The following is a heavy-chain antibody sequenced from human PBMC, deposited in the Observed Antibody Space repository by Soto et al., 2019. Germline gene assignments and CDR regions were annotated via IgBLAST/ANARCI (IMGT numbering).Heavy chain of an antibody. CDR1: GFNFTSYW. Sequence: GESLKISCKGSGFNFTSYWIAWVRQMPGKGLEWMGITYPCDFDSSYSPSFQGQVTISADKSINTAYLHWSSLKASDTAIYYCAKHEGYCSTTIGSNLGYWGEGNVVAVSS. J-gene: IGHJ4*02. V-gene: IGHV5-51*01. D-gene: IGHD2-2*01. CDR2: TYPCDFDS. CDR3: AKHEGYCSTTIGSNLGY.